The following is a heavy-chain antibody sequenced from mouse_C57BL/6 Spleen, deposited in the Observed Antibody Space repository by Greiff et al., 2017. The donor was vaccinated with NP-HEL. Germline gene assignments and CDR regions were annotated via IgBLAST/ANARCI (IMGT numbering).Heavy chain of an antibody. Sequence: VQLQQSGAELVKPGASVKMSCKASGYTFTSYWITWVKQRPGQGLEWIGDIYPGSGSTNYNEKFKSKATLTVDTSSSTAYMQLSSLTSEDSAVYYCARYGYYDGYAMDYWGQGTSVTVSS. CDR3: ARYGYYDGYAMDY. J-gene: IGHJ4*01. D-gene: IGHD2-3*01. CDR2: IYPGSGST. V-gene: IGHV1-55*01. CDR1: GYTFTSYW.